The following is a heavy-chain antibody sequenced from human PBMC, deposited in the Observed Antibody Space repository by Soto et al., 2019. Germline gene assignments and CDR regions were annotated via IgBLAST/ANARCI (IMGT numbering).Heavy chain of an antibody. CDR3: AKDQIEGGDYYCYMDV. Sequence: QVQLVESGGGVVQPGRSLRLSCAASGFTFSSYGMHWVRQAPGKGLEWVAVISYDGSNKYYADSVKGRFTISRDNSKNTLYLQMNSLRAEDTAVYYCAKDQIEGGDYYCYMDVWGKGTTVTVSS. D-gene: IGHD3-16*01. CDR1: GFTFSSYG. J-gene: IGHJ6*03. V-gene: IGHV3-30*18. CDR2: ISYDGSNK.